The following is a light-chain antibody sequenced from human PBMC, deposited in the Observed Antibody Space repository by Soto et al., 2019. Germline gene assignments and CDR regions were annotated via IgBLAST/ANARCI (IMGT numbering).Light chain of an antibody. J-gene: IGLJ1*01. CDR3: SSYTSSSTL. Sequence: QSALTQPASVSGSPGQSITISCTGTSSDVGGYNYVSWYQQHPGKAPKLMIYAVTDRPSGVSSRFSGPKSGNTASLTISGLQAEDEADYYCSSYTSSSTLFGTGT. CDR2: AVT. V-gene: IGLV2-14*01. CDR1: SSDVGGYNY.